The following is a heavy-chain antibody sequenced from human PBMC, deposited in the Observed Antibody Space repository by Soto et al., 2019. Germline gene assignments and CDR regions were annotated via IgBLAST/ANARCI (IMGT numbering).Heavy chain of an antibody. V-gene: IGHV3-23*01. J-gene: IGHJ4*02. CDR3: AKASLDCSGRNCFTFDY. D-gene: IGHD2-15*01. CDR2: ISNSADT. Sequence: EVQLLESGGGLVQPGGSLRLSCAASGFIFSNYPMNWVRQAPGKGLDWVSTISNSADTYYPDSVNGRFTVSRDNSKNTLYLQMNSLSAEDTAVYYCAKASLDCSGRNCFTFDYWGQGALVTVSS. CDR1: GFIFSNYP.